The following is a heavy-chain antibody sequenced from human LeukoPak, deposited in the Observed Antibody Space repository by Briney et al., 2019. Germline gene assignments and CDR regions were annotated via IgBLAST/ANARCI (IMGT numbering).Heavy chain of an antibody. Sequence: GGSLRLSCAASDFDFSSHAMTWVRQAPGKGLEWVSAISISGTRTYYGDSVKGRFIISRDNSKNTLYLQMNSLRVEDTAVYYCANEIRPNDYWGQGTLVTVSS. CDR3: ANEIRPNDY. CDR2: ISISGTRT. V-gene: IGHV3-23*01. J-gene: IGHJ4*02. CDR1: DFDFSSHA. D-gene: IGHD4-17*01.